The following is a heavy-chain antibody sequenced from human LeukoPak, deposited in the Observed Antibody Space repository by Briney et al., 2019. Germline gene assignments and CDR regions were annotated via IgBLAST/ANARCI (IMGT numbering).Heavy chain of an antibody. CDR2: IYYSGST. D-gene: IGHD3-16*01. CDR1: GGSISSSSYY. V-gene: IGHV4-39*01. J-gene: IGHJ4*02. Sequence: PSETLSLTCTVSGGSISSSSYYWGWIRQPPGKGLEWIGSIYYSGSTYYKPSLKSRVTISVDTSKNQFSLKLSSVTAADTAVYYCARIRGITYYFDYWGQGTLVTVSS. CDR3: ARIRGITYYFDY.